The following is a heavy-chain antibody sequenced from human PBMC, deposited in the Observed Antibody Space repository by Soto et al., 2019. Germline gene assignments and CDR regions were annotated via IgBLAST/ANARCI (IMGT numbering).Heavy chain of an antibody. CDR3: ARGIATGQLDP. J-gene: IGHJ5*02. Sequence: ASLKVSCKASGYTFTRYTMNWVRQAPGQRLEWMGWINPDNGNTKSSQKFQDRVIITRDTSASTAYMDLSSLRSEDTAVYYCARGIATGQLDPWGQGXLVTVYS. CDR1: GYTFTRYT. V-gene: IGHV1-3*01. CDR2: INPDNGNT. D-gene: IGHD2-15*01.